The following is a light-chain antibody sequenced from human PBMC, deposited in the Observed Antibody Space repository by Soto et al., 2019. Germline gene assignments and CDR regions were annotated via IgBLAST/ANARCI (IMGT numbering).Light chain of an antibody. J-gene: IGKJ4*01. CDR1: HNISTY. V-gene: IGKV1-39*01. CDR3: QQSYSVPLT. CDR2: AAS. Sequence: DIQMTLSPSSLSASVGYRVTITCRASHNISTYLNWYQQRPGKAPKLLIYAASSLQSGVPSRFSGSGSGTDFTLTVSSLQPEDFAPYYCQQSYSVPLTFGGGTKVDI.